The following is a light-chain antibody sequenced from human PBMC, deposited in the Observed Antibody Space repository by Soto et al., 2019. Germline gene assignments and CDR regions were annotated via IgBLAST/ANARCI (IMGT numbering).Light chain of an antibody. CDR3: QQSYSTPPVYT. J-gene: IGKJ2*01. CDR1: QSISSY. V-gene: IGKV1-39*01. Sequence: DIQMTQSPSSLSASVGDRVTITCRASQSISSYLNWYQQKPGKAPKLLIYAASSLQSGVPSRFSGSGSGTDFTLTISSLQPVDFATYYCQQSYSTPPVYTFGQGTKLEIK. CDR2: AAS.